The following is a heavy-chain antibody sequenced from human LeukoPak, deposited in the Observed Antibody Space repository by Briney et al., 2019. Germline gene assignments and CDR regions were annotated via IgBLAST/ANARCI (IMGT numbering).Heavy chain of an antibody. V-gene: IGHV3-21*01. CDR1: GFTFSSYS. J-gene: IGHJ4*02. D-gene: IGHD7-27*01. CDR3: ASKRDWGPEVDY. Sequence: PGGSLRLSCAASGFTFSSYSMNWVRQAPGKGLEWVSSISSSSSYIYYADSVKGRFTISRDNAKNSLYLQMNSLRAEDTAVYYCASKRDWGPEVDYWGQGTLVTVSS. CDR2: ISSSSSYI.